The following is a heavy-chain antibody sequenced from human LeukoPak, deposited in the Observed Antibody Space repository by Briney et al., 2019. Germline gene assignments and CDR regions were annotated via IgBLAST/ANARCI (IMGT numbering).Heavy chain of an antibody. CDR2: ISADGSTK. J-gene: IGHJ4*02. CDR3: ARDPGSSSAGWDFDY. V-gene: IGHV3-30*04. D-gene: IGHD6-6*01. CDR1: GFTFSSYA. Sequence: GRSLRLSCAASGFTFSSYAIHWARQAPGKGLEGGAVISADGSTKYYADSVKGRFTIPRDNSKSTLYLQMNSLRAEDTAVYYCARDPGSSSAGWDFDYWGQGTPVTVSS.